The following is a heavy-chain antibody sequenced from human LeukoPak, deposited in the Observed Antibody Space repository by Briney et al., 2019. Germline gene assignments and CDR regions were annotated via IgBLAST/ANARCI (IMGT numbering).Heavy chain of an antibody. CDR1: GGSMSPYH. CDR2: INHSGST. V-gene: IGHV4-34*01. D-gene: IGHD3-9*01. J-gene: IGHJ4*02. Sequence: KPSETLSLTCTVSGGSMSPYHWGWIRQPPGKGLEWIGEINHSGSTNYNPSLKSRVTISVDTSKNQFSLKLSSVTAADTAVYYCARGAPDYDILTGQRTSPHFDYWGQGTLVTVSS. CDR3: ARGAPDYDILTGQRTSPHFDY.